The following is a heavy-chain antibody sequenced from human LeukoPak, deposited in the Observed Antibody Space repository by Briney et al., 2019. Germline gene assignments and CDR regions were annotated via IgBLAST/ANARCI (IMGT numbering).Heavy chain of an antibody. Sequence: GGSLRLSCAASGFTFSNAWMSWVRQAPGKGLEWVGRIKSKTDGGTTDYAAPVKGRFTISRDNSKNTLYLQMNSLRAEDTAVYYCAKGARITMVRALFDYWGQGTLVTVSS. V-gene: IGHV3-15*01. CDR1: GFTFSNAW. J-gene: IGHJ4*02. D-gene: IGHD3-10*01. CDR2: IKSKTDGGTT. CDR3: AKGARITMVRALFDY.